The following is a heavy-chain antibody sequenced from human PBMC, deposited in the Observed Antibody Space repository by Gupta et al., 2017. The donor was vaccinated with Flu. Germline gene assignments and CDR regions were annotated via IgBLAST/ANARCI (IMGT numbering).Heavy chain of an antibody. D-gene: IGHD2-15*01. CDR2: VGESGGST. V-gene: IGHV3-23*01. J-gene: IGHJ2*01. Sequence: SFTMSWVRQAPGKGLEWVAAVGESGGSTHYADSVKGRFTISRDNSKNTVYLQINSLRVEDTAVYYCAKEGGYCSGGSCYSFWYFPLWGRGTLVTVSS. CDR1: SFT. CDR3: AKEGGYCSGGSCYSFWYFPL.